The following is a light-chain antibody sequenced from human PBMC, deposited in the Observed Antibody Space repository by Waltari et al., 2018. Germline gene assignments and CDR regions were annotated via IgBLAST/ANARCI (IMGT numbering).Light chain of an antibody. CDR2: GVS. CDR3: KSYTNSNTYV. Sequence: QSALTQPAPVSGSPGQSITISCAGTSSDVGAYNFVSWYQQHAGKAPKVMIYGVSNRPSGVSNRFSGSKSGNTASLTISGLQAEDEADYYCKSYTNSNTYVFGTGTKVTVL. J-gene: IGLJ1*01. V-gene: IGLV2-14*03. CDR1: SSDVGAYNF.